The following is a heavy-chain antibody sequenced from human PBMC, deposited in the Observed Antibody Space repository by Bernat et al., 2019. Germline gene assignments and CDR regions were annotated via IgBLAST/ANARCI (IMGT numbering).Heavy chain of an antibody. CDR1: GFTFSSYG. CDR3: AKDGDSGSDY. D-gene: IGHD1-26*01. Sequence: QVQLVESGGGVVQPGRSLRLSCAASGFTFSSYGMHWFRQAPGKGLEWVAVISYDGSNKYYADSVKCRFTIYRENSKNTLYLQMNSLRAEDTAVYYCAKDGDSGSDYWGQGTLVTVSS. CDR2: ISYDGSNK. V-gene: IGHV3-30*18. J-gene: IGHJ4*02.